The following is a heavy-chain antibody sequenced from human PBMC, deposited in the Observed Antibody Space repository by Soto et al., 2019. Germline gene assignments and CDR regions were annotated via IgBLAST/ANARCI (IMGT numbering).Heavy chain of an antibody. CDR3: AKARIPGIEDYMDV. Sequence: VQLVESGGALVQPGRSLRLSCAASGFTFDDYGMHWVRQAPGKGLEWVSGISWNSGSMGYADSVKGRFTISRDNSKNTLYLQMNRLRPEDPAWYHCAKARIPGIEDYMDVWGKGTTVTVSS. V-gene: IGHV3-9*01. D-gene: IGHD2-15*01. CDR1: GFTFDDYG. J-gene: IGHJ6*03. CDR2: ISWNSGSM.